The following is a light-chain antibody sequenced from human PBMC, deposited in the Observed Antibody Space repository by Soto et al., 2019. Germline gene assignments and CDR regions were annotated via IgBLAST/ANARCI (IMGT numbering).Light chain of an antibody. CDR1: QSVLYSSNNKNF. J-gene: IGKJ2*01. CDR2: WAS. CDR3: QQYYSPPYT. V-gene: IGKV4-1*01. Sequence: DIVMTQSPDSLAVSLGERATINCKSSQSVLYSSNNKNFLAWYQQKPGQPPKLLIYWASTRESGVTDRFSGSGSGTDFTLTISSLQAEDVAAYYCQQYYSPPYTFGQGTKLEIK.